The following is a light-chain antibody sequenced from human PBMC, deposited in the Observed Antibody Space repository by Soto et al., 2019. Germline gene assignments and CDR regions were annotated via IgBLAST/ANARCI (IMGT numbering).Light chain of an antibody. J-gene: IGKJ1*01. V-gene: IGKV1-5*03. CDR3: QHYNSYSEA. CDR1: QNIIRW. Sequence: DIPMTQSPSILSASVGDRVTITCRASQNIIRWLAWYQQKPGKAPKLLIYKASTLKSGVPSRFSGSGSGTEFTLTISSLQPDDFATYYCQHYNSYSEAFGQGTKVELK. CDR2: KAS.